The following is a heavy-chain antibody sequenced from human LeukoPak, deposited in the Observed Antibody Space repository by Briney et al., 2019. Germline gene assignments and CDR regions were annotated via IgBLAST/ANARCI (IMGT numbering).Heavy chain of an antibody. CDR2: IYTSGST. V-gene: IGHV4-4*07. D-gene: IGHD3-10*01. Sequence: SDTLSLTCTVSGGSISSYYWSWIRQPAGKGLEWIGRIYTSGSTNYNPSLKSRVTMSVDTSKNQFSLRLSSVTAADTAVYYCARAGQYGSGSYYFDYWGQGTLVTVSS. CDR1: GGSISSYY. J-gene: IGHJ4*02. CDR3: ARAGQYGSGSYYFDY.